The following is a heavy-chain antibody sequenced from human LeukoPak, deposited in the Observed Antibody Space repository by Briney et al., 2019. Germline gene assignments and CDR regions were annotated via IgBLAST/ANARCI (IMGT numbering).Heavy chain of an antibody. CDR1: GYTFTSYG. Sequence: ASVKVSCKASGYTFTSYGIIWVRQAPGQGLEWMGWITAYNGNTNYAQKLQGRVTMTTDTSTSTAYMELRSLRSDDTAVYYGARTIRGYSYGSPGDYWGQGTLVTVSS. CDR3: ARTIRGYSYGSPGDY. J-gene: IGHJ4*02. D-gene: IGHD5-18*01. CDR2: ITAYNGNT. V-gene: IGHV1-18*04.